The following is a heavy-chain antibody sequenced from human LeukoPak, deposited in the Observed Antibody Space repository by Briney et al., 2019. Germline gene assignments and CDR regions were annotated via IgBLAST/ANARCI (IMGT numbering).Heavy chain of an antibody. CDR2: IIPIFGTA. CDR1: GGTFSSYA. D-gene: IGHD5-18*01. CDR3: VLVGYSYGYYFDY. J-gene: IGHJ4*02. V-gene: IGHV1-69*13. Sequence: SVKVSCKASGGTFSSYAISWVRQAPGQGLEWMGGIIPIFGTANYAQKFQGRVTITADESTSTAYMELSSLRSEDTAVYYCVLVGYSYGYYFDYWGQGTLVTVSS.